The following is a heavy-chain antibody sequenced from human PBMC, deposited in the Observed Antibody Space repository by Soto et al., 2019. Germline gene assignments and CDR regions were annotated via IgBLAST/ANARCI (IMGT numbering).Heavy chain of an antibody. CDR1: GGSISGHY. CDR2: IYHSGST. V-gene: IGHV4-59*11. J-gene: IGHJ6*02. CDR3: ARADSSCPYYHYRLAF. D-gene: IGHD3-22*01. Sequence: SETLSVTCTVSGGSISGHYWSWIRQPPGKGLEWIGYIYHSGSTNYNSSLKSRVTISVDTSKNQFSLKLRSVIAADTAVYYCARADSSCPYYHYRLAFCGQRTTVTVSS.